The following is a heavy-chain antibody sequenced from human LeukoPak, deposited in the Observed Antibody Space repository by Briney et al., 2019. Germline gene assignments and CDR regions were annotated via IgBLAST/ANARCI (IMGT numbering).Heavy chain of an antibody. D-gene: IGHD6-13*01. CDR2: IKQDGSEK. CDR1: GFTFSGYW. Sequence: GGSLRLSCAASGFTFSGYWMSWVRQAPGKGLEWVANIKQDGSEKYYVDSVKGRFTISRDNAKNSLYLQMNSLRAEDTAVYYCAKESVAAAGTGYFQHWGQGTLVTVSS. CDR3: AKESVAAAGTGYFQH. J-gene: IGHJ1*01. V-gene: IGHV3-7*01.